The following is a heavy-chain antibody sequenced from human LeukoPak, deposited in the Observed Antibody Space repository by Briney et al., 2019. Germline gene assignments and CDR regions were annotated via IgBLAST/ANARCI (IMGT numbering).Heavy chain of an antibody. Sequence: GGSLRLSCAASGITLSSYAMNWVRQAPGKGLEWVSIISESGDSTYYADSVRGRFTISRDNSKNTLYLQMNSLRAEDTAVYYCARNAYGSNWNYFDYWGQGTLVTVSS. D-gene: IGHD1-20*01. CDR2: ISESGDST. J-gene: IGHJ4*02. V-gene: IGHV3-23*01. CDR3: ARNAYGSNWNYFDY. CDR1: GITLSSYA.